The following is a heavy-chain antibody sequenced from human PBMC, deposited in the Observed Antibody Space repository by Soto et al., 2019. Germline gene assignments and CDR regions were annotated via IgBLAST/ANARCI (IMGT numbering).Heavy chain of an antibody. CDR3: ARGSDGWSDFDH. V-gene: IGHV4-59*12. Sequence: SETLSLTCTVSGGSISSFYWSWIRQPPGKGLEWLGYIFYNGNTNYNPSLRSRVSISVDTSKNQFSLKLNSVTAADTAIYYCARGSDGWSDFDHWGQGTQVTVSS. CDR1: GGSISSFY. CDR2: IFYNGNT. J-gene: IGHJ4*02. D-gene: IGHD6-19*01.